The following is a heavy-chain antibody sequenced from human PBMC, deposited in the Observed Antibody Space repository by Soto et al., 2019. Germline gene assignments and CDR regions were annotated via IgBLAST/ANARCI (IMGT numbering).Heavy chain of an antibody. CDR2: IYYNGYT. Sequence: PSETLSLTCTVSGGSISNYYWSWIRQPPGKGLEWIGYIYYNGYTNYNPSLKSRVTISVDTSKNQFSLKLSSVTAADTAVYYCARHAVSYSSSSGTYENWGLGTLVTVSS. CDR3: ARHAVSYSSSSGTYEN. J-gene: IGHJ4*02. V-gene: IGHV4-59*08. D-gene: IGHD6-6*01. CDR1: GGSISNYY.